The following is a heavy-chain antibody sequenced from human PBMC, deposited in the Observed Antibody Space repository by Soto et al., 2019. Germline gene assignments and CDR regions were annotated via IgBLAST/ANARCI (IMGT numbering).Heavy chain of an antibody. V-gene: IGHV3-30*18. Sequence: QVQLVESGGGVVQPGSSLRLSCAASGLTFSSYGMHWVRQAPGKGLEWVAVISYDGSNKYYADSVKGRFTISRDNSKSTLYLQMNSLRADDTAVYYCAQEGRWFGEPRYFELWGRGTLVTVSS. CDR2: ISYDGSNK. CDR3: AQEGRWFGEPRYFEL. CDR1: GLTFSSYG. D-gene: IGHD3-10*01. J-gene: IGHJ2*01.